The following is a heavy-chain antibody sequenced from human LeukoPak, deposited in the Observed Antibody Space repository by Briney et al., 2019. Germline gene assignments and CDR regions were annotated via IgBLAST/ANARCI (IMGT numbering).Heavy chain of an antibody. CDR2: IISSSSYT. CDR1: GFTFSDYY. J-gene: IGHJ4*02. V-gene: IGHV3-11*06. Sequence: GGALRLSCGASGFTFSDYYMSWIRQAPGKGLEWVSYIISSSSYTNYADSVKGRFTISRDNAKNSLYLQMNSLRAEDTAVYYCARLRRGVAYYFDYWGQGTLVTVSS. CDR3: ARLRRGVAYYFDY. D-gene: IGHD2-8*02.